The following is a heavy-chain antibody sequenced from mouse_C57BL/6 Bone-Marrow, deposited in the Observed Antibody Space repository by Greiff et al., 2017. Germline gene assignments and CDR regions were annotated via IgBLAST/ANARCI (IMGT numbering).Heavy chain of an antibody. D-gene: IGHD1-1*01. CDR3: ARGATVVATDY. J-gene: IGHJ2*01. CDR2: INPSSGYT. V-gene: IGHV1-4*01. Sequence: QVTLKVSGAELARPGASVKMSCKASGYTFTSYTMHWVKQRPGQGLEWIGYINPSSGYTKYNQKFKDKATLTADKSSSTAYMQLSSLTSEDSAVYYCARGATVVATDYWGQGTTLTVSS. CDR1: GYTFTSYT.